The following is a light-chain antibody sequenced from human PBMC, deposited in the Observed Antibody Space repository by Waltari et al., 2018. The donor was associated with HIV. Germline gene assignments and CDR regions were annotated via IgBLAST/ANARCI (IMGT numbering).Light chain of an antibody. CDR3: QQYNSYSYT. CDR2: KGS. V-gene: IGKV1-5*03. CDR1: QSISNW. Sequence: DIQLTQSPSTLSASVDAPVTITCRASQSISNWLVWYQQKPGKAPKLLIYKGSSLESGVPSRFSGSGSGTEFTLTISSLQPDDFATYYCQQYNSYSYTFGQGTKLEIK. J-gene: IGKJ2*01.